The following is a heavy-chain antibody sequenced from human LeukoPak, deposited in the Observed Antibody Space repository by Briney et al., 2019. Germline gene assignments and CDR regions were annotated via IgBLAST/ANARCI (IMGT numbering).Heavy chain of an antibody. Sequence: SVKVSCKAYGGTFSSYAISWVRQAPGQGLEWMGRIIPIFGTANYAQKFQGRVTITTDESTSTAYMELSSLRSEDTAVYYCARERGFIAVAGAFDYWGQGTLVTVSS. V-gene: IGHV1-69*05. CDR1: GGTFSSYA. CDR3: ARERGFIAVAGAFDY. J-gene: IGHJ4*02. D-gene: IGHD6-19*01. CDR2: IIPIFGTA.